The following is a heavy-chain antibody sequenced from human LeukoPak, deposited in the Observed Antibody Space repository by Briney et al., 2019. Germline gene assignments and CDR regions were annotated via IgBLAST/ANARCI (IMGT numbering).Heavy chain of an antibody. V-gene: IGHV1-69*13. D-gene: IGHD3-22*01. CDR1: GGTFSSYA. CDR3: ARDPYEAWFDP. CDR2: IIPIFGTA. J-gene: IGHJ5*02. Sequence: GASVKVSCKASGGTFSSYAISWVRQALGQGLEWMGGIIPIFGTANYAQEFQGRVTITADESTSTAYMELSSLRSEDTAVYYCARDPYEAWFDPWGQGTLVTVSS.